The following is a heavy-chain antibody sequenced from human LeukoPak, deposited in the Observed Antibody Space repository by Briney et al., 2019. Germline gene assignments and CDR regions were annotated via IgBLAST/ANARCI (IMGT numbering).Heavy chain of an antibody. J-gene: IGHJ4*02. Sequence: PGGPLRLSCAASGFTFSSYVMSWVRQAPGKGLEWVSAISGSGGSTYYADSVKGRFTISRDNSKNTLYLQMNSLRAEDTAVYYCARGTPPYYYDSSGYYYDYWGQGTLVTVSS. CDR1: GFTFSSYV. CDR3: ARGTPPYYYDSSGYYYDY. CDR2: ISGSGGST. D-gene: IGHD3-22*01. V-gene: IGHV3-23*01.